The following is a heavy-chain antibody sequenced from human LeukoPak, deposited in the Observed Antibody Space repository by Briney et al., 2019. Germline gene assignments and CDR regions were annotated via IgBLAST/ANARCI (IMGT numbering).Heavy chain of an antibody. D-gene: IGHD7-27*01. CDR3: ARVTGPFNY. V-gene: IGHV4-61*08. Sequence: PSETLSLTCAVSGGTISSGGYYWSWIRQPPGKGLEWIGYIYYSGSTNYNPSLKSRVTISVDTSKNQFSLKLSSVTAADTAVYYCARVTGPFNYWGQGTLVTVSS. CDR2: IYYSGST. CDR1: GGTISSGGYY. J-gene: IGHJ4*02.